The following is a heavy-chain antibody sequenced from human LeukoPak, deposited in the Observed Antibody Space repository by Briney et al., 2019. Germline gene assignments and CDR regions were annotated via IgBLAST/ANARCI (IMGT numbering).Heavy chain of an antibody. V-gene: IGHV3-30-3*01. J-gene: IGHJ4*02. D-gene: IGHD3-10*01. CDR3: ARDYYGSGSYYNFDY. CDR2: ISYDGSNK. Sequence: PGRSLRLSCAASGFTFSNYAMHWVRQAPGKGLEWVAVISYDGSNKYYADSVKGRFTISRDNSKNTLYLQMNSLRAEDTAVYYCARDYYGSGSYYNFDYWGQGTLVTVSS. CDR1: GFTFSNYA.